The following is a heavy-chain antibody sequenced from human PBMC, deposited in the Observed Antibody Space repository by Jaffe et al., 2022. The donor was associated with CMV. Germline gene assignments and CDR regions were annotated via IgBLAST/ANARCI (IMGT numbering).Heavy chain of an antibody. J-gene: IGHJ6*02. CDR3: AKDFSSYYGSGSYYNNYYGMDV. Sequence: EVQLVESGGGLVQPGRSLRLSCAASGFTFDDYAMHWVRQAPGKGLEWVSGISWNSGSIGYADSVKGRFTISRDNAKNSLYLQMNSLRAEDTALYYCAKDFSSYYGSGSYYNNYYGMDVWGQGTTVTVSS. CDR2: ISWNSGSI. D-gene: IGHD3-10*01. CDR1: GFTFDDYA. V-gene: IGHV3-9*01.